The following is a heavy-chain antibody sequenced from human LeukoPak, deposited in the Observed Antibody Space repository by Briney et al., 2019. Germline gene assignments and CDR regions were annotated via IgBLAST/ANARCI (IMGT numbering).Heavy chain of an antibody. J-gene: IGHJ6*02. CDR3: ARDEGVVVPAAMFGGYYYYGMDV. V-gene: IGHV1-2*02. CDR2: INPNSGGT. D-gene: IGHD2-2*01. Sequence: ASVKVSCKASGYTFSDYYMHWLRQAPGQGLEWMGWINPNSGGTNYAQKFQGRVTMTRDTSISTAYMELSRLRSDDTAVYYCARDEGVVVPAAMFGGYYYYGMDVWGQGTTVTVSS. CDR1: GYTFSDYY.